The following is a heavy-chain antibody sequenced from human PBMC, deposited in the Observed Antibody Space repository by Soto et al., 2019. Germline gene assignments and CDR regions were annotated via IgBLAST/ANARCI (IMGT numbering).Heavy chain of an antibody. V-gene: IGHV3-23*01. J-gene: IGHJ4*02. Sequence: GGSLRLSCAASGLRFSNYAMSGVRQDTGKGLEWVSGIGDSGGITDYADSVKGRFTISRDNSKNTLFLRMNSLRAEDTAVYFCAKYRHVETSPMTAYAIDYWGQGTLVTVSS. D-gene: IGHD5-18*01. CDR2: IGDSGGIT. CDR3: AKYRHVETSPMTAYAIDY. CDR1: GLRFSNYA.